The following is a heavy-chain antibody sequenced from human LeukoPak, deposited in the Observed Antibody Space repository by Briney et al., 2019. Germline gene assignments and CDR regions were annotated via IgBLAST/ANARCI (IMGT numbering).Heavy chain of an antibody. Sequence: PGGSLRLSCAASRFTFSSYAMSWVRQAPGKGLEWVSAISGSGGSTYYADSVKGRFTISRDNGKNSLYLQMNSLRAEDTAVYYCARVHYNTAMVDIDYWGQGTLVTVSS. V-gene: IGHV3-23*01. CDR1: RFTFSSYA. CDR2: ISGSGGST. D-gene: IGHD5-18*01. J-gene: IGHJ4*02. CDR3: ARVHYNTAMVDIDY.